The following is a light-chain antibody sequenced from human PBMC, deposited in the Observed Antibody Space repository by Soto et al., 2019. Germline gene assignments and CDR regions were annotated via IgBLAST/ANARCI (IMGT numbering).Light chain of an antibody. J-gene: IGKJ1*01. CDR1: QSVSNN. Sequence: EIVMTQTPATLSVSPGERVTLSCRASQSVSNNLAWYQQKPGQAPRLLIYGASTRATGIPARFSGSGSGTEFTLTISSLQSEDFAVYYCQHYNNWPSWTFGQGTKVDIK. CDR3: QHYNNWPSWT. V-gene: IGKV3-15*01. CDR2: GAS.